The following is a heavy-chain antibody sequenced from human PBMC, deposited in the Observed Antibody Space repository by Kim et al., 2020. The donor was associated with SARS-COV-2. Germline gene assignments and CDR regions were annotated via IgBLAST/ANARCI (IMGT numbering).Heavy chain of an antibody. CDR1: TGSFSGHY. Sequence: SETLSLTCAVYTGSFSGHYWSWIRQPPGKGLEWIGKIHESGSTNYSPSLKSRVTISIDTSKNQFSLKLSSVTAADTGFYYCARGRAGVVPAPILGLGPHYDHFIMDVWGHGTTVTVSS. CDR2: IHESGST. J-gene: IGHJ6*02. V-gene: IGHV4-34*01. CDR3: ARGRAGVVPAPILGLGPHYDHFIMDV. D-gene: IGHD2-2*02.